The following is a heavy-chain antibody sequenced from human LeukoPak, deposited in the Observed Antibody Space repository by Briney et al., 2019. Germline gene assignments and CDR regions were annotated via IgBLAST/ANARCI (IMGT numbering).Heavy chain of an antibody. CDR3: ARGRYFDL. J-gene: IGHJ2*01. Sequence: PGGSLRLSCAASGFTFSGYEMNWVRQAPGKGLEWVSSITTGIGYTYYAASVKGRFTISRDNAKNSLYLEMNGLRVEDTAVYYCARGRYFDLWGRGTLVTVSS. V-gene: IGHV3-21*01. CDR1: GFTFSGYE. CDR2: ITTGIGYT.